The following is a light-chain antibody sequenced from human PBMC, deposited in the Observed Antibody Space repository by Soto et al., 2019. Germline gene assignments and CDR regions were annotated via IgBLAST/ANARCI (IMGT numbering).Light chain of an antibody. CDR2: GAS. J-gene: IGKJ4*01. CDR3: QQFGGSFS. CDR1: QTLSNSF. V-gene: IGKV3-20*01. Sequence: EIWLTQSPGTLSLSPGERATLSCGASQTLSNSFIAWYQQKPGQAPRLLIYGASSRATGIPDRLSGSGSGTDFTLTISRMEPEDFAVYYCQQFGGSFSFGGGTKVDIK.